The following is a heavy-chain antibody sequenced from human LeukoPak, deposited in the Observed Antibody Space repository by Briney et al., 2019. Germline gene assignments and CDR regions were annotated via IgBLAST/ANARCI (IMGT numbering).Heavy chain of an antibody. D-gene: IGHD3-3*01. V-gene: IGHV1-18*01. Sequence: ASVKVSCKASGYTFTSYGISWLRQAPGQGLEWMGWISAYNGNTNYAQKLQGRVTMTTDTSTSTAYMELRSLRSDDTAVYYCARDQYYDFWSGYSQTRYYFDYWGQGTLVTVSS. J-gene: IGHJ4*02. CDR3: ARDQYYDFWSGYSQTRYYFDY. CDR2: ISAYNGNT. CDR1: GYTFTSYG.